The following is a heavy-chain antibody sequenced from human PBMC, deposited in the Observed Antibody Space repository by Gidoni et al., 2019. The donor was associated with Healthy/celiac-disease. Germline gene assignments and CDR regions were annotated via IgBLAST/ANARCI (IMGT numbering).Heavy chain of an antibody. CDR3: TRDDDYGYSYGYLGY. Sequence: EVQLVESGGGLVQPGRSLRLSCTASGFTFGDYAMSWVRQAPGKGLEWVGFVRSKAYGGTTEYAASVNGRFTIARDDSKSIAYLQMNSLKTEDTAVYYCTRDDDYGYSYGYLGYWGQGTLVTVSS. CDR2: VRSKAYGGTT. D-gene: IGHD5-18*01. CDR1: GFTFGDYA. V-gene: IGHV3-49*04. J-gene: IGHJ4*02.